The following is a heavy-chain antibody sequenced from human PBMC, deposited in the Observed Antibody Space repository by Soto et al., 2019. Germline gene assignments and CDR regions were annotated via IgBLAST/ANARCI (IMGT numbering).Heavy chain of an antibody. Sequence: QLQLQESGPGLVKPSETLSLTCTVSSGSISSTIYSWDWIRQPPWKGLEWIGSIFYSGSTYYNPSLKSRVTTSVDTSKNQFSLTLTSVTAADTAVYYCARQCRGVTCHWFVPWGQGTLVTVSS. CDR1: SGSISSTIYS. V-gene: IGHV4-39*01. CDR2: IFYSGST. D-gene: IGHD2-15*01. CDR3: ARQCRGVTCHWFVP. J-gene: IGHJ5*02.